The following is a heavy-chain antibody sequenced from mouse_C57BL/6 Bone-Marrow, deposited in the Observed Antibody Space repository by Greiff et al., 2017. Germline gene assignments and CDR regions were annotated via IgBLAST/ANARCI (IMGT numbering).Heavy chain of an antibody. V-gene: IGHV1-81*01. CDR2: TYPRSGNT. CDR3: ARKGREFAY. Sequence: QVQLQQSGAELARPGASVKLSCKASGYTFTSYGISWVKQRTGQGLEWIGETYPRSGNTYYNEKFKGKATLTADKSSSTAYMELRSLTSEDSAVYFCARKGREFAYWGQGTLVTVSA. CDR1: GYTFTSYG. J-gene: IGHJ3*01.